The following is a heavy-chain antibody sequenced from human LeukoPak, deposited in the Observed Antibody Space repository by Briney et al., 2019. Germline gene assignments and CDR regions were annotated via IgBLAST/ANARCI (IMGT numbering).Heavy chain of an antibody. D-gene: IGHD4-23*01. V-gene: IGHV3-74*01. CDR1: GFTVSNYW. Sequence: GGSLRLSCAAYGFTVSNYWMDWDRQAQGKGRGWVSRISIDGTNKAYADSVKGRFTISRDTADNTLHLQMNSLRVEDTAVYYCVLRGGGSNAFEVWGQGTTVTVSS. CDR3: VLRGGGSNAFEV. CDR2: ISIDGTNK. J-gene: IGHJ3*01.